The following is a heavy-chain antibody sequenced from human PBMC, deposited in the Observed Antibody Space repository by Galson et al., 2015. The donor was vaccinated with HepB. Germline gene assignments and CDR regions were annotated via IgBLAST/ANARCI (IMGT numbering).Heavy chain of an antibody. Sequence: SLRLSCAASGFTFSSYSMNWVRQAPGKGLEWVSSISSSSSYIYYADSVKGRFTISRDNAKNSLYLQMNSLRAEDTAVYYCARVGAVSGYSSGWYVDYWGQGTLVTVSS. D-gene: IGHD6-19*01. CDR2: ISSSSSYI. V-gene: IGHV3-21*01. J-gene: IGHJ4*02. CDR3: ARVGAVSGYSSGWYVDY. CDR1: GFTFSSYS.